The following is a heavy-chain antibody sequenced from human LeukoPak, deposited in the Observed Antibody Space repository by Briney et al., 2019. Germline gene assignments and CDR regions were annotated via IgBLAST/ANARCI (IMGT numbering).Heavy chain of an antibody. CDR2: INHSGST. D-gene: IGHD5-24*01. CDR1: GGSFSGCY. Sequence: PSETLSLTCAVYGGSFSGCYWSWIRQPPGKGLEWIGEINHSGSTNYNPSLKSRVTISVDTSKNQFSLKLSSVTAADTAVYYCASMMARGAFDIWGQGAMVTVSS. CDR3: ASMMARGAFDI. V-gene: IGHV4-34*01. J-gene: IGHJ3*02.